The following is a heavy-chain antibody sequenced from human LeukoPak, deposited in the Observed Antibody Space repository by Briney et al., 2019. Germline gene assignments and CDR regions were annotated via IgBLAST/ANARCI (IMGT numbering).Heavy chain of an antibody. D-gene: IGHD6-19*01. CDR2: ISGSGGST. Sequence: GGSLRLSCAASGFTFSTYAMSWVRQAPGKGLEWVSAISGSGGSTYYADSVKGRFTISRDNSKNTLYLQMNSLRAEDTAVYYCAKVKSSGWSYFDDWGQGTLVTVSS. CDR1: GFTFSTYA. V-gene: IGHV3-23*01. CDR3: AKVKSSGWSYFDD. J-gene: IGHJ4*02.